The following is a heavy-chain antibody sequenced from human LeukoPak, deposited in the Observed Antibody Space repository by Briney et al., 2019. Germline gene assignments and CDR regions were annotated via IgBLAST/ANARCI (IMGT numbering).Heavy chain of an antibody. CDR1: GGSISSYY. CDR2: IYTSGST. CDR3: ARNYYDSSGYYGVEYYFDY. Sequence: PSETLSLTCTVSGGSISSYYWSWFRQPAGKGLEWIGRIYTSGSTNYNPSLKSRVTMSVDTSKNQFSLKLRSVTAADTAVYYCARNYYDSSGYYGVEYYFDYWGQGTLVTVSS. V-gene: IGHV4-4*07. J-gene: IGHJ4*02. D-gene: IGHD3-22*01.